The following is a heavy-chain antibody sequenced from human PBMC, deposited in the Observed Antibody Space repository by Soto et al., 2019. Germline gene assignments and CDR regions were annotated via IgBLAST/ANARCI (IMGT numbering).Heavy chain of an antibody. V-gene: IGHV3-49*03. J-gene: IGHJ6*02. CDR1: GFTFGDYA. D-gene: IGHD6-19*01. Sequence: TGGSLRLSCTASGFTFGDYAMSWFRQAPGKGLEWVGCIRSKADGGTTEYAASVKGRFTISRDDSKNTLYLQMNSLKTEDTAVYYCTTGIAVAGPLAYSDVWGQGTTVTVSS. CDR2: IRSKADGGTT. CDR3: TTGIAVAGPLAYSDV.